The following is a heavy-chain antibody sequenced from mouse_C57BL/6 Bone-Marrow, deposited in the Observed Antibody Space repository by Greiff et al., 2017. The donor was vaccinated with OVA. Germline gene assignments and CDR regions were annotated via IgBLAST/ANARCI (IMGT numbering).Heavy chain of an antibody. CDR1: GYTFTSYW. CDR3: ATYSHYYGSSHWYFDV. V-gene: IGHV1-52*01. Sequence: QVQLQQPGAELVRPGSSVKLSCKASGYTFTSYWMHWVKQRPIQGLEWIGNIDPSDSETHYNQKFKDKATLTVDKSSSTAYMQLISLTSEDSAVYYCATYSHYYGSSHWYFDVWGTGTTVTVSS. D-gene: IGHD1-1*01. CDR2: IDPSDSET. J-gene: IGHJ1*03.